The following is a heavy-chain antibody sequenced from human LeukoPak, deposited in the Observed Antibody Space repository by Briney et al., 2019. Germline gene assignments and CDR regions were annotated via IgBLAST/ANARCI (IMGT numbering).Heavy chain of an antibody. V-gene: IGHV3-33*08. J-gene: IGHJ4*02. D-gene: IGHD4-17*01. CDR1: GFTFSSYA. CDR3: ARDTETYGDYAVDY. Sequence: GGSLRLSCVASGFTFSSYAMSWVRQAPGKGLEWVAVIWYDGSNKYYADSVKGRFTISRDNSKDTLYLQMNSLRAEDTAVYYCARDTETYGDYAVDYWGQGTLVTVSS. CDR2: IWYDGSNK.